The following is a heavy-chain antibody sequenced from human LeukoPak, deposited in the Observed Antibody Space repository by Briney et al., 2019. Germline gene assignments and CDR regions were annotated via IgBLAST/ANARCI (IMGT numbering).Heavy chain of an antibody. Sequence: SETLSLTCAVYGGSFSGYYWSWIRQPPGKGLEWIGEINHSGSTNYNPSLKSRVTISVDTSKNQFSLKLSSVTAADTAVYYCARPMAHYGGKPPNAFDIWGQGTMVTVSS. CDR2: INHSGST. CDR1: GGSFSGYY. CDR3: ARPMAHYGGKPPNAFDI. J-gene: IGHJ3*02. V-gene: IGHV4-34*01. D-gene: IGHD4-23*01.